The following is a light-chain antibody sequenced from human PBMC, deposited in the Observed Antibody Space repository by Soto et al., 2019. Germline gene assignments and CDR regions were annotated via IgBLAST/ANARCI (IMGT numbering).Light chain of an antibody. V-gene: IGLV2-14*01. CDR1: RSYIGDSNF. J-gene: IGLJ6*01. CDR3: ASFRSGTILV. Sequence: QSALTQPASVSGSAGQSVTISGTGPRSYIGDSNFISWYQHSPGKAPRLLIYEVNHRPAGVSRRFSGSKAGNTASLTISGLLDDDEADYFCASFRSGTILVFGSGTKLTVL. CDR2: EVN.